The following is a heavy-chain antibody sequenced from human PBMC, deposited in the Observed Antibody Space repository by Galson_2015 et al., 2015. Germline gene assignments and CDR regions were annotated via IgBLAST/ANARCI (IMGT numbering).Heavy chain of an antibody. D-gene: IGHD6-19*01. Sequence: SLRLSCAASGVTFSSHGMSWVRQAPGKGLEWVSMITSGGSTYYADSVKGRFTISRDKSKNTLYPQMDSLRAEDTAVYYCARRSAKESGGWQYYFDYWGQGTLVTVSS. CDR3: ARRSAKESGGWQYYFDY. CDR1: GVTFSSHG. J-gene: IGHJ4*02. V-gene: IGHV3-23*01. CDR2: ITSGGST.